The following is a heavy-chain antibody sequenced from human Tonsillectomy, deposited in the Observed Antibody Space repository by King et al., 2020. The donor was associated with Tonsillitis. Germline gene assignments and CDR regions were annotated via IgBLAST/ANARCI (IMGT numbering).Heavy chain of an antibody. CDR1: GFTFSSYA. Sequence: VQLVESGGGVVQPGRSLRLSCAASGFTFSSYAMHWVRQAPGKGLEWVAVISYDGSNKYYADSVKGRFTISRDKSKNTLYLQMNSLRAEDTAVYYCARDRGVSRGSYFPHGLGYWGQGTLVTVSS. CDR2: ISYDGSNK. CDR3: ARDRGVSRGSYFPHGLGY. V-gene: IGHV3-30-3*01. J-gene: IGHJ4*02. D-gene: IGHD1-26*01.